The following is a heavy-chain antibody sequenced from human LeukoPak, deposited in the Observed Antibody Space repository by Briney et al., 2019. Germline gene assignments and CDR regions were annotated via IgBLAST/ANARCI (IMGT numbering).Heavy chain of an antibody. CDR3: ANDRDTSYNFDY. Sequence: PGGSLRLSCAASGFTFSSYGMHWVRQAPGKGLEWVAVIWYDGSNKYYADSMKGRFTISRDNSKNTLYLQMNSLRAEDTAVYYCANDRDTSYNFDYWGQGTLVTVSS. J-gene: IGHJ4*02. V-gene: IGHV3-33*06. CDR2: IWYDGSNK. D-gene: IGHD1-26*01. CDR1: GFTFSSYG.